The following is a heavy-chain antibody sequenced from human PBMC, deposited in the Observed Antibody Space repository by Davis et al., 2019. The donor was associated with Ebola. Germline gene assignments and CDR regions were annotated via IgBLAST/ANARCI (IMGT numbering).Heavy chain of an antibody. Sequence: GGSLRLSCAASGFTFSSHWMSWVRQAPGKGLEWVANIKQDGSEKNYVDSVKGRSTISRDNANNSLYLQMNSLTVEDTAVYYCAREGGTTTGWYFDLWGRGTLVTVSS. CDR1: GFTFSSHW. D-gene: IGHD1-26*01. V-gene: IGHV3-7*01. CDR2: IKQDGSEK. J-gene: IGHJ2*01. CDR3: AREGGTTTGWYFDL.